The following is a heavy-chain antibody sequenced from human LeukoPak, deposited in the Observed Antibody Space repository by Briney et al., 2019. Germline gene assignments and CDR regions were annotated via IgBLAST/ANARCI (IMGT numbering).Heavy chain of an antibody. CDR1: GFTFSNAW. V-gene: IGHV3-15*07. CDR3: TTDPGSGYVXHQGDY. Sequence: GGSLRLSCAASGFTFSNAWMNWVRQAPGKGLEWVGRIKSKTDGGTTDYAAPVKGRFTISRDDSKNTLYLQMNSLKTEDKAVYYXTTDPGSGYVXHQGDYWGQGTLVTVSS. D-gene: IGHD5-12*01. CDR2: IKSKTDGGTT. J-gene: IGHJ4*02.